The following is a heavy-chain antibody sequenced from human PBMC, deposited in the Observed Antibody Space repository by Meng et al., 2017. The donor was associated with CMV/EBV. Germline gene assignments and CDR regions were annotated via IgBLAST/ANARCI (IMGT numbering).Heavy chain of an antibody. J-gene: IGHJ4*02. CDR1: GFTVSSNY. Sequence: GESLKISCAASGFTVSSNYMSWVRQAPGKGLEWVSVIYSGGSTYYADSVKGRFTISRDNSKNTLYLQMNSLRAEDMAVYYCARGRRVGPDYWGQGTLVTVSS. CDR2: IYSGGST. V-gene: IGHV3-53*01. D-gene: IGHD1-26*01. CDR3: ARGRRVGPDY.